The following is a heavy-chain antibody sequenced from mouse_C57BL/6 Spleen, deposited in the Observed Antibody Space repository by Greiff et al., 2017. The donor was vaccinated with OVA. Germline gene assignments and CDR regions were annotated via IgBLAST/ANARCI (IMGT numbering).Heavy chain of an antibody. CDR2: INPNNGGT. J-gene: IGHJ4*01. CDR3: ARGYDYDRDAMDY. V-gene: IGHV1-26*01. Sequence: EVQLQQSGPELVKPGASVKISCKASGYTFTDYYMNWVKQSHGKSLEWIGDINPNNGGTSYNQKFKGKATLTVDKSSSTAYMELRSLTSEDSAVYYCARGYDYDRDAMDYWGQGTSVTVSS. D-gene: IGHD2-4*01. CDR1: GYTFTDYY.